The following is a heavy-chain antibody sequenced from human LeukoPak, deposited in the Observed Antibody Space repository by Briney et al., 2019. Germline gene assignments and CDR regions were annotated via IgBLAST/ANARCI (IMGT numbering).Heavy chain of an antibody. CDR2: INSDGSCT. CDR3: ARESSVGAHKAFDY. Sequence: TGGSLRLSCAASGFTFSSYWMHWVRQAPGKGLVWVSRINSDGSCTSYADSVKGRFTISRDNAKNTLYLQMNSLRAEDTAVYYCARESSVGAHKAFDYWGQGTLVTVSS. J-gene: IGHJ4*02. CDR1: GFTFSSYW. D-gene: IGHD1-26*01. V-gene: IGHV3-74*01.